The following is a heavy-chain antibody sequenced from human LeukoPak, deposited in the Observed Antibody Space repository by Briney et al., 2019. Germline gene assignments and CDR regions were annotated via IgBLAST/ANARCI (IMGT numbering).Heavy chain of an antibody. CDR1: GFTFSSYS. CDR3: ARVRSEYFDWLKAIDY. J-gene: IGHJ4*02. D-gene: IGHD3-9*01. V-gene: IGHV3-21*01. Sequence: GGSLRLSCEASGFTFSSYSMNWVRQAPGKGLEWVSFITSSSGFIYYADSVKGRFTISRDNAKNSLSLQMNSLRAEDTAVYYCARVRSEYFDWLKAIDYWGQGTLVTVSS. CDR2: ITSSSGFI.